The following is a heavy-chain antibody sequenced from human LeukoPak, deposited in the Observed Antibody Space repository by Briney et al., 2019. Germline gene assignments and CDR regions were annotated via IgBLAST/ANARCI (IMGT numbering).Heavy chain of an antibody. Sequence: SVKVSCKASGGTFSSYAISWVRQAPGQGLEWMGGIIPIFGTANYAQKFQGRVTMTEDTSTDTAYMELSSLRSEDTAVYYCATGRYYYDSSGYQGFDYWGQGTLVTVSS. CDR3: ATGRYYYDSSGYQGFDY. CDR2: IIPIFGTA. V-gene: IGHV1-69*06. J-gene: IGHJ4*02. CDR1: GGTFSSYA. D-gene: IGHD3-22*01.